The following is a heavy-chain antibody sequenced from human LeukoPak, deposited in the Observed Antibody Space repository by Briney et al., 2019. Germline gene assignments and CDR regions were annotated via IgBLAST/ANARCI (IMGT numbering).Heavy chain of an antibody. J-gene: IGHJ4*02. CDR3: AKDHEGDGYPCLDH. CDR1: GFTFSVYT. CDR2: ISGSTNYI. D-gene: IGHD3-22*01. Sequence: PGGSLRLSCAASGFTFSVYTMNWVRQAPGKGLEWVSSISGSTNYIYYADSVRGRFTISRDNAKNSLYLQMDSLRAEDTAVYYCAKDHEGDGYPCLDHWGLGTLVTVSS. V-gene: IGHV3-21*04.